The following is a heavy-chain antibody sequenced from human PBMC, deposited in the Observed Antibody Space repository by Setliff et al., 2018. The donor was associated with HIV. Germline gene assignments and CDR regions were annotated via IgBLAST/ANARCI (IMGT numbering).Heavy chain of an antibody. D-gene: IGHD6-6*01. CDR2: ISNTGGLV. J-gene: IGHJ4*02. CDR1: GFSFNDYY. V-gene: IGHV3-11*04. Sequence: PGGSLRLSCAASGFSFNDYYMSWVRQAPGKGLEWVSFISNTGGLVYYADSMKGRFTISRDNVKNSLYLQMNSLRAEDTAVYYCARGHQLGYWGQGTLVTVSS. CDR3: ARGHQLGY.